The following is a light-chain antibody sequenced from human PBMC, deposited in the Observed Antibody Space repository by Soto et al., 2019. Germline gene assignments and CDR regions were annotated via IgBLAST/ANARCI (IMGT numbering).Light chain of an antibody. J-gene: IGLJ1*01. V-gene: IGLV2-18*01. CDR3: RLYTSDNTYV. Sequence: LTQRPSLSGSLGHSVTISCTGTSIHFFSYNRVSWYQQSPGSAPKLLIYEVRNRPSGVPDRFSGSKSGNTASLTISGLQTADEANYFCRLYTSDNTYVFGAGTKVTVL. CDR1: SIHFFSYNR. CDR2: EVR.